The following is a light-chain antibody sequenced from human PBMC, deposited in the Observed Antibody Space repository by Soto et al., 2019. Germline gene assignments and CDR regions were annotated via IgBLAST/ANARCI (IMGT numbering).Light chain of an antibody. CDR2: DAS. Sequence: EIVLTQSPATLSLSPGERATLSCRASQSISNYLAWYHHKPGQAPRLLIYDASSRATGIPARFGGSGSGTDFTLTISSLEPEDFAVYYCQLRSNWPPTWTFGQGTKVEVK. CDR3: QLRSNWPPTWT. J-gene: IGKJ1*01. CDR1: QSISNY. V-gene: IGKV3-11*01.